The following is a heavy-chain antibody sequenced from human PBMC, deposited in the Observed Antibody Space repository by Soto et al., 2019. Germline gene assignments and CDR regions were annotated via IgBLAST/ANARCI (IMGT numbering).Heavy chain of an antibody. Sequence: EVQLLESGGGLVQPGGSLRLSCAASGFTFSSYAMSWVRQAPGKGLEWVSAISGSGGSTYYADSVKGRFTISRDNSKDTLYLQMNSLRAEDTGVYYCAKFGGAIVVVVAATDPYFGIDVWGQGTTVTVSS. V-gene: IGHV3-23*01. D-gene: IGHD2-15*01. CDR2: ISGSGGST. J-gene: IGHJ6*02. CDR1: GFTFSSYA. CDR3: AKFGGAIVVVVAATDPYFGIDV.